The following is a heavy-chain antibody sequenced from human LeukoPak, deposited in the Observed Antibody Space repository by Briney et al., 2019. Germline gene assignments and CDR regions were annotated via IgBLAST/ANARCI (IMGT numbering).Heavy chain of an antibody. D-gene: IGHD2-8*02. V-gene: IGHV3-48*03. Sequence: PGGSLRLSCAASGFTFSSYEMNWVRQAPGKGLEWVSYISTSSSTIYYADSVKGRFTISRDNAKNSLFLQVSTLRAEDTAVYYCARAHFDTGGIYYMDVWGKGTAVTVSS. J-gene: IGHJ6*03. CDR1: GFTFSSYE. CDR2: ISTSSSTI. CDR3: ARAHFDTGGIYYMDV.